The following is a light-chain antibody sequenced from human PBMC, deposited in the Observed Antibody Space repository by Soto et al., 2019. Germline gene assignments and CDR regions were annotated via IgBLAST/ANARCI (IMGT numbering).Light chain of an antibody. CDR1: QSISSW. CDR2: EAS. V-gene: IGKV1-5*03. J-gene: IGKJ4*01. Sequence: DIQMTQSPSTLSASVGDGVTITCRASQSISSWLAWYQQKPGKAPNLLIYEASSLESGVPSRFSGSGSGTDFTLTISSLQPDDFATYYCQQYYTYSPLTFGGGTKVEIK. CDR3: QQYYTYSPLT.